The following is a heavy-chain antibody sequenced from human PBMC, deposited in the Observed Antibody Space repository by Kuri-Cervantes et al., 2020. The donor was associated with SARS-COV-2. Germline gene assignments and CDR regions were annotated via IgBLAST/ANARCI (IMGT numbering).Heavy chain of an antibody. Sequence: SETLSLTCTVSGGSISSSTYFWGWIRQPPGKGLEWIGYIYYSGSTNYNPSLKSRVTISVDTSKNQFSLKLSSVTAADTAVCYCAREPDATMVRGVIDGGLYYYGMDVWGQGTTVTVSS. D-gene: IGHD3-10*01. CDR2: IYYSGST. V-gene: IGHV4-61*05. CDR1: GGSISSSTYF. J-gene: IGHJ6*02. CDR3: AREPDATMVRGVIDGGLYYYGMDV.